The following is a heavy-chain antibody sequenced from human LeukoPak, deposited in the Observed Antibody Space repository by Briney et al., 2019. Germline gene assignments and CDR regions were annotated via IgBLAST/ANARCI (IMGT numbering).Heavy chain of an antibody. V-gene: IGHV3-48*02. D-gene: IGHD2-15*01. CDR1: GFTFSSYS. J-gene: IGHJ4*02. CDR3: ARDADIVVVVAATAFDY. Sequence: PGGSLRLSCAASGFTFSSYSMNWVRQAPGKGLEWVSYISSSSSTIYYADSVKGRFTISRDNAKDSLYLQMNSLRDEDTAVYYCARDADIVVVVAATAFDYWGQGTLVTVSS. CDR2: ISSSSSTI.